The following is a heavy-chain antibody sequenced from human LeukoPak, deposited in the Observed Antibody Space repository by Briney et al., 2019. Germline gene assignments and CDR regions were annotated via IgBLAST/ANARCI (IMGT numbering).Heavy chain of an antibody. D-gene: IGHD4-17*01. J-gene: IGHJ4*02. Sequence: GGSLRLSCAASGFTFSSYAMSWVRQAPGKGLEWVSAISGSGGSTYYADSVKGRFTISRDNSKNTLYLQMNSLRAEDTAVYYCARDWEDYGDLDYWGQGTLVTVSS. CDR2: ISGSGGST. V-gene: IGHV3-23*01. CDR1: GFTFSSYA. CDR3: ARDWEDYGDLDY.